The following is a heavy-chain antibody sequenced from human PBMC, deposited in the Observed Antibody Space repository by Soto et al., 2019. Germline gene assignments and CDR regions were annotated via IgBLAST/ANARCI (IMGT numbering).Heavy chain of an antibody. CDR2: INAGNGNT. CDR3: ARTVGDYYGMDF. CDR1: GYTFTSYA. D-gene: IGHD4-17*01. V-gene: IGHV1-3*01. J-gene: IGHJ6*02. Sequence: QVQLVQSGAEVKKPGASVKVSCKASGYTFTSYAMHWVRQAPGQRLEWMGWINAGNGNTKYSQKFQGRVTITRDTSASTAYMELSSLRSEATAVYYCARTVGDYYGMDFWGQGTTVTVSS.